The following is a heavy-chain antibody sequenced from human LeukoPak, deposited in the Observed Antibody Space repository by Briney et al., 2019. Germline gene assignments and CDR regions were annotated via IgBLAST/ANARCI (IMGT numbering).Heavy chain of an antibody. CDR1: GFTFSDFS. CDR3: AREYYYGSGSYGSDY. CDR2: IYSGGST. J-gene: IGHJ4*02. D-gene: IGHD3-10*01. V-gene: IGHV3-53*01. Sequence: PGGSLTLSCAASGFTFSDFSLNWVRQAPGKGLEWVSVIYSGGSTYYADSVKGRFTISRDNSKNTLYLQMNSLRAEDTAVYYCAREYYYGSGSYGSDYWGQGTLVTVSS.